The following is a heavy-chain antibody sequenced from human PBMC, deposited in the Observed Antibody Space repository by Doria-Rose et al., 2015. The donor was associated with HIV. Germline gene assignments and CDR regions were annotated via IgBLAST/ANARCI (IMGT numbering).Heavy chain of an antibody. CDR2: IFSDDER. V-gene: IGHV2-26*01. J-gene: IGHJ4*02. CDR1: GVSLSSPGMG. CDR3: ARIKSSRWYHKYYFDF. Sequence: QITLKESGPVLVKPTETLTLTCTVSGVSLSSPGMGVSWIRQPPGKALEWLANIFSDDERSYKTSLKSRLTISRRTHKSQVVLTMTDMDPVDTATYYCARIKSSRWYHKYYFDFWGQGTLVIVSA. D-gene: IGHD6-13*01.